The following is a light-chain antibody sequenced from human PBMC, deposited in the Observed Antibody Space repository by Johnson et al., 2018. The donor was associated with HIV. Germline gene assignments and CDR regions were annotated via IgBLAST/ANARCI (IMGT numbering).Light chain of an antibody. V-gene: IGLV1-51*01. J-gene: IGLJ1*01. CDR2: DNN. CDR1: SSNIGNNY. Sequence: HSVLTQPPSVSAAPGQKVTISCSGSSSNIGNNYVSWYQQLPGTAPKLLIYDNNKRPSGIPDRFSGSKSDTSATLGITGLQTGDEADYYCGTWDSSLSAAVFGTGTKVTVL. CDR3: GTWDSSLSAAV.